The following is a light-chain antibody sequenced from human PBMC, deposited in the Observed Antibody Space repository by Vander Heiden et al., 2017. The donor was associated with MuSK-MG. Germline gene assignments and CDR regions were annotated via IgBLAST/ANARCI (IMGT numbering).Light chain of an antibody. Sequence: DIQMTQSPSSLSASVGDRIAITCRAGQNIFTYLNWYQQTPGKVPRLLIYAGSYLQSGVPSRFSGNKSGTDFSLTISRLQPEDFASYYCQQSDSAPYTFGQGTKMEI. CDR1: QNIFTY. CDR3: QQSDSAPYT. CDR2: AGS. V-gene: IGKV1-39*01. J-gene: IGKJ2*01.